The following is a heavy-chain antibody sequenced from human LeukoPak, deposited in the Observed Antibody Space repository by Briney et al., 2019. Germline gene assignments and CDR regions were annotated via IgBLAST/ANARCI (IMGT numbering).Heavy chain of an antibody. CDR1: GFTFSSYA. J-gene: IGHJ1*01. V-gene: IGHV3-64D*06. Sequence: GGSLRLSCSASGFTFSSYAMHWVRQAPGEGLEYVSAISSNGGSTYYADSVKGRFSISRANSKNTLYLQMSSLRAEDTAVFYCVKSGQGGGYFEHFQHWGQGTLVTVSS. CDR2: ISSNGGST. CDR3: VKSGQGGGYFEHFQH. D-gene: IGHD1-26*01.